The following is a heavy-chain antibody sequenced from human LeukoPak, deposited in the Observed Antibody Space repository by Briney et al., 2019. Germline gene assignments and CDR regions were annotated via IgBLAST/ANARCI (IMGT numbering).Heavy chain of an antibody. V-gene: IGHV4-4*02. J-gene: IGHJ4*02. CDR3: ATGCSGGSCDPATLDY. D-gene: IGHD2-15*01. CDR2: IYHSGST. Sequence: SETLSLTCAVSGGSISSSNWWSWVRPPPGKGLEWIGEIYHSGSTNYNPSLKSRVTISVDKSKNQFSLKLSSVTAADTAVYYCATGCSGGSCDPATLDYWGQGTLVTVSS. CDR1: GGSISSSNW.